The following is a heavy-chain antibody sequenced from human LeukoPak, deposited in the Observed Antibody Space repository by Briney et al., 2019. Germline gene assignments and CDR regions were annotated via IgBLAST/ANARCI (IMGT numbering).Heavy chain of an antibody. J-gene: IGHJ3*02. V-gene: IGHV4-39*01. Sequence: SETLSLTCTVSGGSISSTAYYWGWIRQPPGKGLEWIGSIYYSGSTYYNPSLKSRVTISVDTSKNQFSLKLSSVTAADTAVYYCARRPGCSSTSCYDAFDIWGQGTMVTVSS. CDR1: GGSISSTAYY. CDR2: IYYSGST. CDR3: ARRPGCSSTSCYDAFDI. D-gene: IGHD2-2*01.